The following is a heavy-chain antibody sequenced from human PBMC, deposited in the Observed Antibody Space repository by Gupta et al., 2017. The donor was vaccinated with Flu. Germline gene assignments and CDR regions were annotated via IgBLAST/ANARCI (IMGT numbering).Heavy chain of an antibody. V-gene: IGHV1-46*01. Sequence: QVQLVQSGAEVKKPGASVKVYCKASGYTFTSYHMHGVRQATGQGLAWMGIINTSGGSTSYAQKCQGRVTMTRDTSTSTGEMALSRVRSEDTAVYYCATQADSYGVIENWFAPGGQGTLVTVYS. CDR1: GYTFTSYH. CDR2: INTSGGST. D-gene: IGHD5-18*01. J-gene: IGHJ5*02. CDR3: ATQADSYGVIENWFAP.